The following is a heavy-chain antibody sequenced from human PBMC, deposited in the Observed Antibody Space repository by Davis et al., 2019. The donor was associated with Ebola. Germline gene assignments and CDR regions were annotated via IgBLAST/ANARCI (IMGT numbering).Heavy chain of an antibody. CDR1: GFTFSDFS. D-gene: IGHD3-3*02. J-gene: IGHJ4*02. V-gene: IGHV3-48*04. Sequence: GESLKISCAASGFTFSDFSMNWVRQAPGKALEWISFITSGSNAIHYADSVRGRFTISRDNAKNSLYLQLNSLKVEDTALYYCARDVHGILDYWGQGTPVAVSS. CDR2: ITSGSNAI. CDR3: ARDVHGILDY.